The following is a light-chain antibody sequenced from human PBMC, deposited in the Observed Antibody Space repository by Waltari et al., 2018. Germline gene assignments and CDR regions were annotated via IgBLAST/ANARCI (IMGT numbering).Light chain of an antibody. CDR1: SGHSNNV. V-gene: IGLV4-69*02. CDR3: QTGGHGTWV. Sequence: QLVLTQSPSASASLGASVKLTCTLSSGHSNNVIAWHQQQPEKGPRYLMKVNSNGSHSKGDGIPDRVSCSSSGAERYLTISSLQSEDEADYYCQTGGHGTWVFGGGTKLTVL. J-gene: IGLJ3*02. CDR2: VNSNGSH.